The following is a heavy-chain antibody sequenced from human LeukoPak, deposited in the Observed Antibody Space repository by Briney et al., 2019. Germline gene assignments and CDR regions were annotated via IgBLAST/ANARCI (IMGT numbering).Heavy chain of an antibody. D-gene: IGHD2-2*01. CDR3: ARGSAYIVVVPAAIRGDAFDI. J-gene: IGHJ3*02. V-gene: IGHV5-51*01. CDR1: GYSFTSYW. CDR2: IYPGDSDT. Sequence: GGSLKISCKGSGYSFTSYWIGWVRQMPGKGLEWMGIIYPGDSDTRYSPSFQGQVTISADKSISTAYLQWSSLKALDTAMYYCARGSAYIVVVPAAIRGDAFDIWGQGTMVTVSS.